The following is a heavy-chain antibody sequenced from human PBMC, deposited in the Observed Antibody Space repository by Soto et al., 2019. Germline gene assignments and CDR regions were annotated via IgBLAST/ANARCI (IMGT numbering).Heavy chain of an antibody. CDR3: ASMVPHGSGSYPDY. V-gene: IGHV3-23*01. J-gene: IGHJ4*02. Sequence: EVQLLESGGGLVQPGGSLRLSCAASGFTFSSYAMSWVRQAPGKGLEWVSAISGSGGSTYYADSVKGRFTISRDNSKNTLYLQMNSLRAEDTDVYYCASMVPHGSGSYPDYWGQGTLVTVSS. D-gene: IGHD3-10*01. CDR1: GFTFSSYA. CDR2: ISGSGGST.